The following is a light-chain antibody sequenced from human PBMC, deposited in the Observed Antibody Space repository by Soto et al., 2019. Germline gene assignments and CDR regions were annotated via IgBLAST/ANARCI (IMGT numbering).Light chain of an antibody. CDR2: DVS. CDR3: SAFTGTTYV. Sequence: QSVLTQPASVSGSPGQSITISCTGTSSDVGGNKYVSWYQHYPGKAPKLMICDVSNRPSGVSNRFSGSKSGNTASLTISGLQAEDEADYYCSAFTGTTYVFGTWTKLTVL. CDR1: SSDVGGNKY. J-gene: IGLJ1*01. V-gene: IGLV2-14*03.